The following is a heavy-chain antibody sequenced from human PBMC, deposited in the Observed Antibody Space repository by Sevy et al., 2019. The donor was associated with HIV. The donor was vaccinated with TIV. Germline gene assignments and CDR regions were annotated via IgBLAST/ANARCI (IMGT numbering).Heavy chain of an antibody. Sequence: GGSLRLSCAASGFTFSSYSMNWVRQAPGKGLEWVSYISSSSSTIYYADSVKGRFTISRDNAKNSLYLQMNSLRDEDTAVYYCARYKQYGSSGSSSFHYYGMDVWGQGTTVTVSS. J-gene: IGHJ6*02. D-gene: IGHD3-22*01. CDR3: ARYKQYGSSGSSSFHYYGMDV. CDR2: ISSSSSTI. V-gene: IGHV3-48*02. CDR1: GFTFSSYS.